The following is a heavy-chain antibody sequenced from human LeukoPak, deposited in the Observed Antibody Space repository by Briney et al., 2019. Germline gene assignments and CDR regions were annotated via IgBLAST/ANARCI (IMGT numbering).Heavy chain of an antibody. V-gene: IGHV3-23*01. Sequence: PGGSLRPSCAASGFTFSSYAMSWVRQAPGKGLEWVSAISGSGGSTYYADSVKGRFTISRDNSKNTLYLQMNSLRAEDTAVYYCATIYFDWLFRFDPWGQGTLVTVSS. CDR2: ISGSGGST. D-gene: IGHD3-9*01. CDR3: ATIYFDWLFRFDP. CDR1: GFTFSSYA. J-gene: IGHJ5*02.